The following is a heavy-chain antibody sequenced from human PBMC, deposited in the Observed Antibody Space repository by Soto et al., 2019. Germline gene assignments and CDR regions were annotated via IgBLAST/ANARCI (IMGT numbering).Heavy chain of an antibody. CDR2: IYHGGTT. J-gene: IGHJ4*02. V-gene: IGHV4-30-2*01. CDR3: AKDRVSEHNNGWPQGS. D-gene: IGHD6-19*01. Sequence: PSETLSLTCAVSGGFISSGDSSWSWIRQPPGRGLEWIGHIYHGGTTFYNPSLKSRVAISEDRSKNQFSLNLSSVTAADTAVYYCAKDRVSEHNNGWPQGSWGQGTQVTVSS. CDR1: GGFISSGDSS.